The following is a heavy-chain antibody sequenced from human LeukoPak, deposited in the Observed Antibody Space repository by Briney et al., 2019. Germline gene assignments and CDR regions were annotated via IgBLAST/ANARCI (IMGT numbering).Heavy chain of an antibody. V-gene: IGHV4-61*01. D-gene: IGHD2-8*02. J-gene: IGHJ4*02. CDR1: IDPHNLGSSY. Sequence: PSDTLSLLRTISIDPHNLGSSYWTSIRQPPGKTLEWIGYIYYSRSNNYTPSLKSRVTISLDPYKKQFSLNLTSVTAHDAAVYYCARMEAWMGISTGPRGFDYWGQGTLVTVSS. CDR3: ARMEAWMGISTGPRGFDY. CDR2: IYYSRSN.